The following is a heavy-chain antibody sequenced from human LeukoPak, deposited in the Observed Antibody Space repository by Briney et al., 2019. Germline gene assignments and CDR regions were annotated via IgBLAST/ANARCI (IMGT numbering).Heavy chain of an antibody. CDR1: GGSFSGYY. CDR3: ARGRRDGYNGPWYFDL. Sequence: SETLSLTCAVYGGSFSGYYWCWICQPPGNGLERIGEIHHCGSTNYNQTLKSRVTISVDTSKNQFSLKRSSVTAAGTAVYYCARGRRDGYNGPWYFDLWGRGTLVTASS. J-gene: IGHJ2*01. D-gene: IGHD5-24*01. V-gene: IGHV4-34*01. CDR2: IHHCGST.